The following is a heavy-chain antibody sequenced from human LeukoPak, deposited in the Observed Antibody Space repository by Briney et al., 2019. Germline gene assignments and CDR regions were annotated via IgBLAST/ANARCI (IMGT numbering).Heavy chain of an antibody. V-gene: IGHV3-21*04. CDR1: GFTFSSYS. CDR2: ISSSSSYI. Sequence: GGSLRLSCAASGFTFSSYSMNWVRQAPGKGLEWVSSISSSSSYIYYADSVKGRFTISRDNSKNTLYLQMNSLRAEDTAVYYCAKGEEIDYWGQGTLVTVSS. J-gene: IGHJ4*02. CDR3: AKGEEIDY.